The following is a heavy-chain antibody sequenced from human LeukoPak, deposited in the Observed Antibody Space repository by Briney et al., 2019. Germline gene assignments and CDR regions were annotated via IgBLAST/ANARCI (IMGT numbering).Heavy chain of an antibody. CDR2: ISSTGSSI. D-gene: IGHD3-22*01. CDR3: ARGRYDSSGYYYRHAFDI. J-gene: IGHJ3*02. CDR1: GFTFSSYS. Sequence: GGSLRLSCAASGFTFSSYSMNWVRQAPGKGLEWVSYISSTGSSIYYADSVKGRFTISRDNARNSLDLQMNSLRAEDTAVYYCARGRYDSSGYYYRHAFDIWGQGTMVTVSS. V-gene: IGHV3-48*04.